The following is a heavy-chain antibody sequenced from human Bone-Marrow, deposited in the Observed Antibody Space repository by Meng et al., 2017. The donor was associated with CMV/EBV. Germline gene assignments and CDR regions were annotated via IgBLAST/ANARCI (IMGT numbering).Heavy chain of an antibody. V-gene: IGHV1-18*01. D-gene: IGHD3-22*01. J-gene: IGHJ4*02. Sequence: QVQVVQHGAEGKAPGASVKGPSKASGYIFTRYWIRWVRQAPGQGPEWMGWISAYNGNTNYAQKLQGRVTMTTDTSTSTAYMELRSLRSDDTAVYYCAVTDYYDSSGYYSFDYWGQGTLVTVSS. CDR2: ISAYNGNT. CDR3: AVTDYYDSSGYYSFDY. CDR1: GYIFTRYW.